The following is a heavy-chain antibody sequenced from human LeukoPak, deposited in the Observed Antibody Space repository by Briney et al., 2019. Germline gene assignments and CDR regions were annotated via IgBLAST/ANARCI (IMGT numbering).Heavy chain of an antibody. CDR2: IYCSENT. Sequence: SETLSLTCTVSGGSISSSSDYWGWIRQAPGKGLERIGSIYCSENTYYNSSLKSRVTISVDTSKNQFSLKLTSVTAADTAVYYCARVVATTYRYFDYWGQGTLVTVSS. CDR3: ARVVATTYRYFDY. J-gene: IGHJ4*02. CDR1: GGSISSSSDY. D-gene: IGHD5-12*01. V-gene: IGHV4-39*01.